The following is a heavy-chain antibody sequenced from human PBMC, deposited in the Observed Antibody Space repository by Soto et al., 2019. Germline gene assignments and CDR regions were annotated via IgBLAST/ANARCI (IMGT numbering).Heavy chain of an antibody. CDR3: ARLYCSGGSCYSIDY. CDR1: GGSISSSSYY. D-gene: IGHD2-15*01. V-gene: IGHV4-39*01. Sequence: SETLSLTCTVSGGSISSSSYYWGWIRQPPGKGLEWIGSIYYSGSTYYNPSLKSRVTISVDTSKNQFSLKLSSVTAADTAVYYCARLYCSGGSCYSIDYWGQGTLVTVSS. CDR2: IYYSGST. J-gene: IGHJ4*02.